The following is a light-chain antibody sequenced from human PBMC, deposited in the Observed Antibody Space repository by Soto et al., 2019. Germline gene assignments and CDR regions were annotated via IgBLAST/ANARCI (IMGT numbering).Light chain of an antibody. V-gene: IGKV1-39*01. CDR3: QQTYNSPET. CDR2: AAS. CDR1: QTIDNY. Sequence: DIQMTQSPSSLSASVEDRVTITCRASQTIDNYLNWFQQKPGNPPKLLIYAASILQSGVPSRFSGRGSGTDFTLTISSLQPEDFATYYCQQTYNSPETFGQGTKVEF. J-gene: IGKJ1*01.